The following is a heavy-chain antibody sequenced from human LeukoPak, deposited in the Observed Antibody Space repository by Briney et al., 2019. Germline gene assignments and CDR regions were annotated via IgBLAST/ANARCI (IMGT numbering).Heavy chain of an antibody. V-gene: IGHV3-7*03. J-gene: IGHJ4*02. CDR1: AFIFSGHW. CDR2: IKEDGSER. CDR3: AKVEILPTWGFDH. D-gene: IGHD3-9*01. Sequence: GGSLRLSCEGSAFIFSGHWMNWVRQTPGKGLEWVASIKEDGSERQYVDSVKGRFSISRDNTKGSLFLQLNSLRAEDTAQYYCAKVEILPTWGFDHWGQGILVTVSS.